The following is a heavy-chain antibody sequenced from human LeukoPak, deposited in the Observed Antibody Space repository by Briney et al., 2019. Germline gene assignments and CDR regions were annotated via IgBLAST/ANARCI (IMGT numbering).Heavy chain of an antibody. V-gene: IGHV1-2*02. D-gene: IGHD3-10*01. CDR3: VVFRAEWFGELSSYYFDY. Sequence: ASVKVSCKASGYTFTGYYMHWVRQAPGQGLEWMGWINPNSGGTNYAQKFQGRVTMTRDTSISTAYMELSRLRSDDTAVYYCVVFRAEWFGELSSYYFDYWGQGTLVTVSS. J-gene: IGHJ4*02. CDR1: GYTFTGYY. CDR2: INPNSGGT.